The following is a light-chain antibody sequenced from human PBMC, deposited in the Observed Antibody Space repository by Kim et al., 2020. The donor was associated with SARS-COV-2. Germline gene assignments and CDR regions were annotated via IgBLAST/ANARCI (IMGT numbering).Light chain of an antibody. CDR1: RGSIDDNY. J-gene: IGLJ3*02. Sequence: NFMLTQPHSVSESPGKTVTISCTRSRGSIDDNYVQWYQQRPGGVPTAVICEDDQRPSGVSDRFSGAIDNSSHSASLPISGLRTEDEADYYCQSYNRVNVLLGGGTKLTAL. CDR3: QSYNRVNVL. CDR2: EDD. V-gene: IGLV6-57*04.